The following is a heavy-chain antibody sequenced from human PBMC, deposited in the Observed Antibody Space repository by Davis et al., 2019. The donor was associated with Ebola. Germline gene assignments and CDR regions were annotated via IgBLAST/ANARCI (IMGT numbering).Heavy chain of an antibody. CDR3: ARVPVDEQIDY. CDR1: GGTFSSYA. D-gene: IGHD1/OR15-1a*01. J-gene: IGHJ4*02. V-gene: IGHV1-69*05. CDR2: IIPIFGTA. Sequence: SVKVSCKASGGTFSSYAISWVRQAPGQGLEWMGGIIPIFGTANYAQKFQGRVTMTRDTSISTAYMELSRLRSDDTAVYYCARVPVDEQIDYWGQGTLVTVSS.